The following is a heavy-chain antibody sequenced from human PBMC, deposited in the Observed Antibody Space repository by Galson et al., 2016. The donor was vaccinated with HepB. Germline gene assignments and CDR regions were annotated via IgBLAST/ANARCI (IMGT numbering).Heavy chain of an antibody. CDR1: GFAFSNYA. J-gene: IGHJ4*02. V-gene: IGHV3-23*01. CDR2: IFAGGDRT. D-gene: IGHD2-2*01. CDR3: AKDGRTSTSCYSY. Sequence: SLRLSCAASGFAFSNYAMSWVRQAPGKGLEWVSLIFAGGDRTFYADSVRGRFTISRDNSKNTLYLQMSSLRADDSAVYYCAKDGRTSTSCYSYWGQGTLVTVSS.